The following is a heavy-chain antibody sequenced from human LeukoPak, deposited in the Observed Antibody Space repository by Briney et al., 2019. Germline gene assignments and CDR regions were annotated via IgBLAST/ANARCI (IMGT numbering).Heavy chain of an antibody. CDR2: INPNSGVT. CDR3: ARETAVTGTFFDH. D-gene: IGHD6-19*01. CDR1: GYTFIGYY. Sequence: ASVKVSCKASGYTFIGYYMHWVRQAPGQGLEWMGQINPNSGVTNYAQKFQGRVTMTGDTSISTAYMELSSLTSDDTAVYYCARETAVTGTFFDHWGQGTLVTVSS. V-gene: IGHV1-2*06. J-gene: IGHJ4*02.